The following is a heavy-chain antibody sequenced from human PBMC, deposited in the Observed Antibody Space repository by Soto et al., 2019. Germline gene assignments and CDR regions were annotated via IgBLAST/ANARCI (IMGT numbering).Heavy chain of an antibody. J-gene: IGHJ4*02. CDR2: IYPGDSDT. Sequence: GESLKISCKGSGYIFPNYWIGWVRQIPGKGLEWMGIIYPGDSDTRYSRSFQGQVTISADKSITTAYLQWSSLKASDTATYSCAIFSSPAPGTFDYWGQGTLVTVSS. D-gene: IGHD6-13*01. CDR1: GYIFPNYW. V-gene: IGHV5-51*01. CDR3: AIFSSPAPGTFDY.